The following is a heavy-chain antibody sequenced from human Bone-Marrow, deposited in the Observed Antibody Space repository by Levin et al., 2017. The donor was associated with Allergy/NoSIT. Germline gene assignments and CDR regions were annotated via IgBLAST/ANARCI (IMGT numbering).Heavy chain of an antibody. CDR1: GFTFSSHI. V-gene: IGHV3-23*01. CDR3: AKAPALSQGWYFDL. D-gene: IGHD2-2*01. CDR2: ITGSGGNT. Sequence: PGGSLRLSCAASGFTFSSHIMTWVRQAPGKGLEWVSTITGSGGNTYYADSVKGRFTISRDTSKNTVYLQMSSLRGDDTAVYYCAKAPALSQGWYFDLWGRGTLVIVSS. J-gene: IGHJ2*01.